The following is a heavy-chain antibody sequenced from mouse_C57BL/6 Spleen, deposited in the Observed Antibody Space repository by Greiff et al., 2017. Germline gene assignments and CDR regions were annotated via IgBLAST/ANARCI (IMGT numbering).Heavy chain of an antibody. CDR3: ARVGLTGSWFAY. CDR2: ISDGGSYT. Sequence: EVKLVESGGGLVKPGGSLKLSCAAPGFTFSSYAMSWVRQTPEKRLEWVATISDGGSYTYYPDNVKGRFTISRDNAKNNLYLQMSHLKSEDTAMYYCARVGLTGSWFAYWGQGTLVTVSA. V-gene: IGHV5-4*03. D-gene: IGHD4-1*01. CDR1: GFTFSSYA. J-gene: IGHJ3*01.